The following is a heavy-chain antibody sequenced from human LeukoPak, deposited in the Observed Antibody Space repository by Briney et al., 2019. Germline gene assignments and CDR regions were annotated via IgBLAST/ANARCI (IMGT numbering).Heavy chain of an antibody. D-gene: IGHD5-12*01. Sequence: SETLSLTCTVSGGSIYSSSHYWGWIRQPPGKGLEWIGRIYASGSTNYNPSLKSRVTISVDTSKNQFSLKLSSVTAADTAVYYCASMSNLYSGYDYNYWGQGTLVTVSS. J-gene: IGHJ4*02. V-gene: IGHV4-39*07. CDR1: GGSIYSSSHY. CDR2: IYASGST. CDR3: ASMSNLYSGYDYNY.